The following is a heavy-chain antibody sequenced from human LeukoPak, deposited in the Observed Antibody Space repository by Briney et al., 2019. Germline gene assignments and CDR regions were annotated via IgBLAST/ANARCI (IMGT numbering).Heavy chain of an antibody. CDR1: GGSISSYY. D-gene: IGHD6-19*01. CDR3: ARGSVAGTRGLSEFDY. V-gene: IGHV4-59*01. Sequence: SGTLSLTCTVSGGSISSYYWSWIRQPPGKGLEWIGYIYYSGSTNYNPSLRSRVTISVDTAKNQFSLKLSSVTAADTAVYYCARGSVAGTRGLSEFDYWGQGTLVTVSP. CDR2: IYYSGST. J-gene: IGHJ4*02.